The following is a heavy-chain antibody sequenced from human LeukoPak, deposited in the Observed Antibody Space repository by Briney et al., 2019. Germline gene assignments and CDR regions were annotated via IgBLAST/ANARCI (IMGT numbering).Heavy chain of an antibody. V-gene: IGHV3-33*01. Sequence: GGSLRLSCAASGFTFSSYGMHWVRQAPGKGLEWVAVIWYDGSNKYYADSVKGRFTISRDNSKNTLYLQVNSLRAEDTAVYYCAREWELLSYYYYGMDVWGQGTTVTVSS. CDR2: IWYDGSNK. D-gene: IGHD1-26*01. CDR1: GFTFSSYG. J-gene: IGHJ6*02. CDR3: AREWELLSYYYYGMDV.